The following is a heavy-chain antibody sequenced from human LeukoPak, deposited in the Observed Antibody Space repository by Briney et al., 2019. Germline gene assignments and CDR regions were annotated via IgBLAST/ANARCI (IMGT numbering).Heavy chain of an antibody. J-gene: IGHJ4*02. CDR3: AITGSSGGDY. D-gene: IGHD1-26*01. CDR1: GFTFSSYG. Sequence: GGSLRLSCAASGFTFSSYGMNWVRQAPGKGLEWVSSISSSSSYIYYADSVKGRFTISRDNAKNSLYLQMNSLRAEDTAVYYCAITGSSGGDYWGQGTLVTVSS. V-gene: IGHV3-21*01. CDR2: ISSSSSYI.